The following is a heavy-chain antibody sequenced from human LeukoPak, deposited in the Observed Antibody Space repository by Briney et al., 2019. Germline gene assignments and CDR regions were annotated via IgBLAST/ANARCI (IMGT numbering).Heavy chain of an antibody. CDR3: AKLGHTSGYYARHSDY. D-gene: IGHD3-22*01. Sequence: GGSLRLSCAASGFTFNNYGMSWVRQAPGRGLEWVSAISRDGGDTFYADSVKGRFTISRDNSKNTVYLQMNSLRAEDTALYYCAKLGHTSGYYARHSDYWGQGTLVTVSS. CDR2: ISRDGGDT. CDR1: GFTFNNYG. V-gene: IGHV3-23*01. J-gene: IGHJ4*02.